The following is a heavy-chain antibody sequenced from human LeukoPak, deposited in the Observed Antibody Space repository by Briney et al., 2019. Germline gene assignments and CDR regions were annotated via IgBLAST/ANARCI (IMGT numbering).Heavy chain of an antibody. Sequence: ASVRVSCKASGYTFTGYYMHWVRQAPGQGLEWMGWINPNSGGTNYAQKFQGRVTMTRDTSISTAYMELSRLRSDDTAVYYCARDYYDSSGYYYFDYWGQGTLVTVSS. J-gene: IGHJ4*02. V-gene: IGHV1-2*02. D-gene: IGHD3-22*01. CDR1: GYTFTGYY. CDR3: ARDYYDSSGYYYFDY. CDR2: INPNSGGT.